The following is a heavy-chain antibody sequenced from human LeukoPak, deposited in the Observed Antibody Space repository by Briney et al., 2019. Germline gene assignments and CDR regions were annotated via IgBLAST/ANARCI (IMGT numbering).Heavy chain of an antibody. D-gene: IGHD3-10*01. J-gene: IGHJ4*02. Sequence: GGSLRLSCAASGFTFSSYAMSWVRQAPGKGLEWVSAISGSGGSTYSADSVKGRFTIPRDNSKNTLYLQMNSLRAEDTAVYYCARDPNGSGSYGIFDYWGQGTLVTVSS. CDR1: GFTFSSYA. V-gene: IGHV3-23*01. CDR2: ISGSGGST. CDR3: ARDPNGSGSYGIFDY.